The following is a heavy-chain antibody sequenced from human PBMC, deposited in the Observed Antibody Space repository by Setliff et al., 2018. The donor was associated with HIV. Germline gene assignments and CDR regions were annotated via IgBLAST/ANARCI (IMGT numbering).Heavy chain of an antibody. CDR1: GFTFEDYP. D-gene: IGHD6-13*01. CDR2: ISGSGGST. J-gene: IGHJ6*02. CDR3: ARDCRVGWVFTYGMDV. V-gene: IGHV3-23*01. Sequence: PGGSLRLSCAVSGFTFEDYPMSWVRQAPGKGLEWVSGISGSGGSTYYADSVKGRFTISRDNSKNTLYLQMNSLRPEDTAVYYCARDCRVGWVFTYGMDVWGQGTLVTVSS.